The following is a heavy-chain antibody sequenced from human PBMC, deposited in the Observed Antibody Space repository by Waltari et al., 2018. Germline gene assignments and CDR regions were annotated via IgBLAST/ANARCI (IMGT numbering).Heavy chain of an antibody. Sequence: PPAFTFSSYWMHWVRQAPGTGLVWVSRLNTDGSSTSYADSVKGRFTISRDNAKNTLYLQMNSLRAEDTAVYYCARDRPVYSSSWSPPRAFDIWGQGTMVTVSS. D-gene: IGHD6-13*01. CDR1: AFTFSSYW. J-gene: IGHJ3*02. CDR3: ARDRPVYSSSWSPPRAFDI. V-gene: IGHV3-74*01. CDR2: LNTDGSST.